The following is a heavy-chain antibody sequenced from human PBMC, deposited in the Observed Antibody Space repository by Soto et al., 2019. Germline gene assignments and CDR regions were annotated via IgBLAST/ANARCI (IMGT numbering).Heavy chain of an antibody. D-gene: IGHD3-10*01. CDR1: GFIFSSYA. V-gene: IGHV3-23*01. J-gene: IGHJ4*02. CDR3: AKAYNYGSESNFMHFDY. Sequence: PGGSLRLSCAASGFIFSSYAMSWVRQAPGKGLQWVSSFTGSATGGRTYYADSVKGRFAISRDNSKSTLYLQMNSLRAEDTAIYYCAKAYNYGSESNFMHFDYWGQGILVTVSS. CDR2: FTGSATGGRT.